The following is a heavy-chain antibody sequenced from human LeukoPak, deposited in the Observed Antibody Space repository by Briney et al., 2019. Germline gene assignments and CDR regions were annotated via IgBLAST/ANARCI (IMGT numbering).Heavy chain of an antibody. CDR3: ARGHYDDYFDS. J-gene: IGHJ4*02. Sequence: GASVKVSCKASGYTFTSYGISWVRQAPGQGLEWMGWINPNSGGTNYAQMFQGRVTMTRDTSISTGYMELSRLRSDDTAVYYCARGHYDDYFDSWGQGTLVTVPS. CDR1: GYTFTSYG. V-gene: IGHV1-2*02. CDR2: INPNSGGT. D-gene: IGHD3-22*01.